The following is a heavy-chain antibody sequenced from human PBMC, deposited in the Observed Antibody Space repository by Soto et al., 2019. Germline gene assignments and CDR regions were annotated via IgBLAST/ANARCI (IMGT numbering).Heavy chain of an antibody. J-gene: IGHJ4*02. D-gene: IGHD3-22*01. Sequence: TSETLSLTCTVSGGSISSCDYYWSWIRQPPRKGLEWIGYIYYSGSTYYNPSLKSRVTISVDTSKNQFSLKLSSVTAADTAVYYCDSGGYYDSSGTRSDYWGQGTLVTVSS. CDR3: DSGGYYDSSGTRSDY. V-gene: IGHV4-30-4*01. CDR1: GGSISSCDYY. CDR2: IYYSGST.